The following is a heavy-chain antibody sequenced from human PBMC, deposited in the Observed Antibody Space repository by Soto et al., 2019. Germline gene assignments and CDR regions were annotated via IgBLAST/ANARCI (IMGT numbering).Heavy chain of an antibody. J-gene: IGHJ5*02. V-gene: IGHV4-4*07. Sequence: QVHLQESGPGLVKPSETLSLTCTVSGGAISTYYWTWIRQPAGKGLELIGRIYSSGSTKYNPSLQSRVTMSLDTSNNQFSLRLTSVTAADTAVYYCARGQRFSDWFDPWGQGTLVTVSS. CDR2: IYSSGST. CDR3: ARGQRFSDWFDP. D-gene: IGHD3-3*01. CDR1: GGAISTYY.